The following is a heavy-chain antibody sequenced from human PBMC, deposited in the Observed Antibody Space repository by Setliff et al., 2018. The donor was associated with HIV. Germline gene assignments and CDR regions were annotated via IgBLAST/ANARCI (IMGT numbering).Heavy chain of an antibody. D-gene: IGHD6-6*01. Sequence: SETLSLTCTVFGGSISNYYWSWIRQPPGKGLEWIGYIYYSGSTNYNPSLNSRVTMSVDMSKNQFSLKLSSVTAADTAVYYCARIWGDSSGQDYWGQGNPGHRLL. CDR1: GGSISNYY. J-gene: IGHJ4*02. CDR2: IYYSGST. CDR3: ARIWGDSSGQDY. V-gene: IGHV4-59*01.